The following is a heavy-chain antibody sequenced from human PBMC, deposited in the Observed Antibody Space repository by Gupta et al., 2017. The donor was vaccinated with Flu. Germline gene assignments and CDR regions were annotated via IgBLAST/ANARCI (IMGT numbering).Heavy chain of an antibody. CDR2: IYYSGST. CDR1: GDSITSGGYY. V-gene: IGHV4-31*03. CDR3: ARGRYTYAYAFDY. D-gene: IGHD5-18*01. Sequence: QVQLQESGPGLVKPSQTLYLTCTVSGDSITSGGYYWSWIRQHPGKGLEWIGYIYYSGSTFYSPSLQSRVTISVDTSKTQFSLKLSSVTAADSAIYYCARGRYTYAYAFDYWGQGTLVTVSS. J-gene: IGHJ4*02.